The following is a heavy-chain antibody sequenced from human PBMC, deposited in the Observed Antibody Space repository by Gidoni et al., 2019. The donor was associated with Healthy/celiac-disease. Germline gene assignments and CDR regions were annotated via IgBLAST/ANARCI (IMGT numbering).Heavy chain of an antibody. CDR2: IKQDGSEK. V-gene: IGHV3-7*01. Sequence: EVQLVESGGGLVQPGGSLRLSCAASGFTFSSYWMSWVRQAPGKGLEWVANIKQDGSEKYYVDSVKGRFTISRDNAKNSLYLQMNSLRAEDTAVYYCASGMFEDYYGSGSYGYYFDYWGQGTLVTVSS. D-gene: IGHD3-10*01. CDR3: ASGMFEDYYGSGSYGYYFDY. CDR1: GFTFSSYW. J-gene: IGHJ4*02.